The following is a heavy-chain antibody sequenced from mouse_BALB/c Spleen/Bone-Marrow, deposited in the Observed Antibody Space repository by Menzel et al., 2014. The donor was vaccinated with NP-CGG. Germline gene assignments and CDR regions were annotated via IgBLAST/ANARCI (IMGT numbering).Heavy chain of an antibody. CDR2: ILPGSGST. CDR1: GYTFSSYW. Sequence: VQLVESGAELMKPGASVKISCKATGYTFSSYWIEWVKQRPGHGLEWIGEILPGSGSTNYNEKFKGKATFTADTSSSTAYMQLSSLTSEDSAVYYCAREDGLRYFDVWGAGTTVTVSS. D-gene: IGHD1-1*01. V-gene: IGHV1-9*01. J-gene: IGHJ1*01. CDR3: AREDGLRYFDV.